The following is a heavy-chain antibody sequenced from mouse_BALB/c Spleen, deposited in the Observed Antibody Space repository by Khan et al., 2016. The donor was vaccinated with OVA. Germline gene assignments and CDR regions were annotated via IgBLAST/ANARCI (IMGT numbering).Heavy chain of an antibody. CDR1: GFSLTNYG. CDR3: DTPPYYSYSVMDY. D-gene: IGHD2-12*01. V-gene: IGHV2-6-1*01. CDR2: IWSDGST. Sequence: QVQLKESGPGLVAPSQSLSITCTTSGFSLTNYGVHWVRQPPGKGLEWLVVIWSDGSTTYNSALKSRLTISKDNSKSQVFLKMNSLQTDDTALYFCDTPPYYSYSVMDYWGQGTSVTVSS. J-gene: IGHJ4*01.